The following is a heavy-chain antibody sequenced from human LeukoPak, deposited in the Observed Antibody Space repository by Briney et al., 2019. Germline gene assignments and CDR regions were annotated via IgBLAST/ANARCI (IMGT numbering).Heavy chain of an antibody. V-gene: IGHV3-21*01. CDR3: ARELPTPYYFDY. J-gene: IGHJ4*02. Sequence: PGGSLRLSCAGSGFTFSSSAMNWVRQAPGKGLEWVSSISSSSSYIYYADSVKGRFTISRDNAKNSLYLQMNSLRAEDTAVYYCARELPTPYYFDYWGQGTLVTVSS. CDR1: GFTFSSSA. CDR2: ISSSSSYI. D-gene: IGHD4-11*01.